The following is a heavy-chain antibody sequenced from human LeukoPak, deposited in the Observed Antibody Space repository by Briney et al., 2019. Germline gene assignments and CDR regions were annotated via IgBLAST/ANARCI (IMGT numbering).Heavy chain of an antibody. J-gene: IGHJ4*02. CDR3: ARGGHVLRFLEWLFDY. D-gene: IGHD3-3*01. V-gene: IGHV1-2*02. CDR1: GGTFSSYA. Sequence: GASVKVSCKASGGTFSSYAISWVRQAPGQGLEWVGWINPNSGGTNYAQKFQGRVTMTRDTSISTAYMELSRLRSDDTAVYYCARGGHVLRFLEWLFDYWGQGTLVTVSS. CDR2: INPNSGGT.